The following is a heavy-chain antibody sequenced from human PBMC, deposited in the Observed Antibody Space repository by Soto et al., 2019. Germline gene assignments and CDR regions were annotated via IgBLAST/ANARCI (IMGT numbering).Heavy chain of an antibody. CDR1: GFTFDAYA. Sequence: EVQLVESGGVVVQPGGSLRLSCAASGFTFDAYAMHWVRQAPGKGLEWVSLISWDGGSTYYADSVKGRFTISRDNSKNSLYLQMNSLRAEDTALYYCAKGILPRIQVARRGPGSSWCFDYWGQGTLVTVSS. CDR3: AKGILPRIQVARRGPGSSWCFDY. J-gene: IGHJ4*02. V-gene: IGHV3-43D*04. CDR2: ISWDGGST. D-gene: IGHD6-13*01.